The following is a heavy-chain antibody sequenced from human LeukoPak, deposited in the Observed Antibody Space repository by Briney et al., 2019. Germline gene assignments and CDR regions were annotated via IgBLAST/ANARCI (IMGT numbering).Heavy chain of an antibody. V-gene: IGHV3-15*01. CDR2: IKSKTDGGTT. Sequence: GGSLRLSCAASGFTFSNAWMSWVRQAPGKGLEWVGRIKSKTDGGTTDYAAPVKGRFTISRDDSKNTLYLQMNSLRAEDTAVYYCARDLFPSGRDLPEYYFDYWGQGTLVTVSS. CDR1: GFTFSNAW. J-gene: IGHJ4*02. CDR3: ARDLFPSGRDLPEYYFDY. D-gene: IGHD1-14*01.